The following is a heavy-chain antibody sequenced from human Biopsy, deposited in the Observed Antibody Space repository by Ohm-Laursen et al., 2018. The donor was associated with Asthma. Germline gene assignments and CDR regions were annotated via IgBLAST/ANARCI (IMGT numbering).Heavy chain of an antibody. CDR2: ISYDGRNT. CDR3: ARGGLHYYEYYGMDV. J-gene: IGHJ6*02. Sequence: SLRLSCAAPGFTFDNYTMHWVRQAPGKGLEWVTIISYDGRNTYYADSVEGRFTISRDNSKSTLFLQMSSLRPEDTAVYYCARGGLHYYEYYGMDVWGQGTTVTVSS. D-gene: IGHD2-21*02. V-gene: IGHV3-30*04. CDR1: GFTFDNYT.